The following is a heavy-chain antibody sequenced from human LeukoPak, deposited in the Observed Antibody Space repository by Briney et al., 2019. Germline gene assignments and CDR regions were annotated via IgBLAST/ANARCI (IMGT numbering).Heavy chain of an antibody. CDR2: IIHSGST. CDR1: GGSFSGYY. Sequence: SETLSLTCAVYGGSFSGYYWRWIRQPPGKGLEWIGEIIHSGSTNYNPSLKSRVTISVDTSKNQFSLKLSSVTAADTAVYYCARGRRGYSGTYYYYGMDVWGQGTTVTVSS. D-gene: IGHD5-12*01. CDR3: ARGRRGYSGTYYYYGMDV. J-gene: IGHJ6*02. V-gene: IGHV4-34*01.